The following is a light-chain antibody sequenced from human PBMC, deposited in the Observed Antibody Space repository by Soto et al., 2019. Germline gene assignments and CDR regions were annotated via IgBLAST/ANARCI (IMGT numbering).Light chain of an antibody. CDR3: QQYNNGPPTT. CDR2: LAS. CDR1: QSVSSN. V-gene: IGKV3-15*01. J-gene: IGKJ5*01. Sequence: EIVVTQFPATLSVSPAARSTLSCRASQSVSSNLAWYQQKPGQAPRLLFYLASTRAPGIPARFSAGGSGTEFTLTISSRQSDDFAVYYCQQYNNGPPTTFGQGTRLEIK.